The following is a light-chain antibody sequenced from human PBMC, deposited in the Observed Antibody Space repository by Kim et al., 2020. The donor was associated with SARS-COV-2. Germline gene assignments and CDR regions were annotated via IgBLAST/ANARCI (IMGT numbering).Light chain of an antibody. CDR2: AES. CDR1: QGISSY. J-gene: IGKJ2*01. CDR3: QQYYSYPPYT. Sequence: SSGDRVTITCRASQGISSYLAWYQQKPGKAPKLLIYAESTLQSGVPSRFSGSGSGTDFTLTISCLQSEDFATYYCQQYYSYPPYTFGQGTKVDIK. V-gene: IGKV1-8*01.